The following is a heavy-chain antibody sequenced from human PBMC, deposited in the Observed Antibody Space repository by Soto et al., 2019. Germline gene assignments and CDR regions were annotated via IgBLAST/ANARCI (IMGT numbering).Heavy chain of an antibody. V-gene: IGHV4-39*01. Sequence: SETLSLTCTVSGGSISTSSHYWGWIRQPPGKGLEWVGSIYYSGRTYYNPSLKSRVTISVDTSKNQFSLKLTSVTAADTAVYYCARRSATTFGRSWFDPWGQGTLVTVSS. CDR1: GGSISTSSHY. D-gene: IGHD1-7*01. CDR3: ARRSATTFGRSWFDP. J-gene: IGHJ5*02. CDR2: IYYSGRT.